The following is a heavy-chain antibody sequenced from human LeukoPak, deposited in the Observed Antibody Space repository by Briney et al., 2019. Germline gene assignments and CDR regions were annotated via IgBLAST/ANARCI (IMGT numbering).Heavy chain of an antibody. D-gene: IGHD6-19*01. CDR2: INHSGST. CDR1: GGSFSGYY. V-gene: IGHV4-34*01. J-gene: IGHJ4*02. Sequence: PSETLSLTCAVYGGSFSGYYWSWIRQPPGKGLEWIGEINHSGSTNYNPSLKSRVTISVDTSKNQFSLKLSSVTAADTAVYYCARGRPGSGWSFDYWGQGTLVTVSS. CDR3: ARGRPGSGWSFDY.